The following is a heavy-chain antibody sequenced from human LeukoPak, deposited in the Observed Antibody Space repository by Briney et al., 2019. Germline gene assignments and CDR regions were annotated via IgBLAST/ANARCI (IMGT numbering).Heavy chain of an antibody. D-gene: IGHD2-15*01. CDR2: ISYDGNYK. CDR3: ARGRLSDCSGGNCYSEGFDA. Sequence: GGSLRLSCAASGFTFSDYAMHWVRQAPGKGLEWVAVISYDGNYKYSADSMKGRFTVSRDNSKNMLYLQMNSLRPEDTAVYYSARGRLSDCSGGNCYSEGFDAWGQGTPVTVSS. J-gene: IGHJ5*02. CDR1: GFTFSDYA. V-gene: IGHV3-30-3*01.